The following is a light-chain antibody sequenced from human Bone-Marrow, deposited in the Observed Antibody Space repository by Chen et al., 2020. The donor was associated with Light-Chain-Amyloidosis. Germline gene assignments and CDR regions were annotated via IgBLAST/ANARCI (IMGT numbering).Light chain of an antibody. CDR2: RNN. CDR3: AAWDGSMGGYG. J-gene: IGLJ1*01. Sequence: QSVLTQPPSASGTPGQRVTISCSGASSNIGINYVYWYQHFPGAAPNLLIHRNNQRPSGVLVRFSASESVTAAVLAMGGVRDEGDADYYCAAWDGSMGGYGFRTGTKVIV. CDR1: SSNIGINY. V-gene: IGLV1-47*01.